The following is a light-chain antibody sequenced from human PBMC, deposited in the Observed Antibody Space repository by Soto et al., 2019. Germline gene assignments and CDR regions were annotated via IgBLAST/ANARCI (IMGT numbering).Light chain of an antibody. CDR3: QQCRDWPLT. CDR1: QTVYNN. J-gene: IGKJ4*01. Sequence: EIVMTQSPATLSVSPGEGATLSCKASQTVYNNLAWYQQRPGQPPRLLIYDASTRATGISARFSGSGYGTEVTLTISSLQSEDFAVYFCQQCRDWPLTFGGGTKVEIK. CDR2: DAS. V-gene: IGKV3-15*01.